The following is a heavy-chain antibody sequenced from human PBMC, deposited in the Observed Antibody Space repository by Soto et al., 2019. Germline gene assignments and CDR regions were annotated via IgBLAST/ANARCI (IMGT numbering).Heavy chain of an antibody. D-gene: IGHD1-26*01. CDR2: ISYDGSNK. CDR3: AKDLAVGATYYYYGMDV. Sequence: GGSLRLSCAASGFTFSSYGMHWVRQAPGKGLEWVAVISYDGSNKYYADSVKGRFTISRDNSKNTLYLQMNSLRAEDTAVYYCAKDLAVGATYYYYGMDVWGQGTTVTVSS. V-gene: IGHV3-30*18. CDR1: GFTFSSYG. J-gene: IGHJ6*02.